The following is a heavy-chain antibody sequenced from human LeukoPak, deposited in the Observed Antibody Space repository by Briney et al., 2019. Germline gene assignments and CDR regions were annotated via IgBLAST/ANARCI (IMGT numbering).Heavy chain of an antibody. CDR1: GFTFSSHA. J-gene: IGHJ4*02. CDR2: SGSGGGT. CDR3: AKAMARGVPYDY. V-gene: IGHV3-23*01. D-gene: IGHD3-10*01. Sequence: GGSLRLSCAASGFTFSSHAMSWVRQAPGKGLEWVSASGSGGGTYYADSVKGRFTISRDNSKNTQYLQMNSLRAEDTAIYYCAKAMARGVPYDYWGQGALVTVSS.